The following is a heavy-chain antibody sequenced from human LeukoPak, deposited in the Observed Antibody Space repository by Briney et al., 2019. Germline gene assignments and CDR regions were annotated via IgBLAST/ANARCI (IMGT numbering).Heavy chain of an antibody. Sequence: GGSLRLSCAASGLSVSGSYMSWVRQAPGKGLEWVTFLRAGGPYGTEKFYADSVKGRFTISTDNSKNTLFLEMNSLRPEDTAVYYCAKLYGDYKHAFPLWGQGTMVTVSS. CDR3: AKLYGDYKHAFPL. D-gene: IGHD4-17*01. V-gene: IGHV3-30*02. CDR2: LRAGGPYGTEK. J-gene: IGHJ3*01. CDR1: GLSVSGSY.